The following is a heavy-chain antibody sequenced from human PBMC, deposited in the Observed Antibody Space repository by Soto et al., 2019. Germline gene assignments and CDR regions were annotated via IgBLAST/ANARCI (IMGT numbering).Heavy chain of an antibody. D-gene: IGHD6-13*01. V-gene: IGHV1-3*01. CDR3: GITKREVIAAAVTDRYGMDV. Sequence: ASVTVSCQASGYTFTSYAMHWVRQAPGQRLEWMGWINAGNGNTNYAQKFQGRVTMSTDTSTSTAYMELRSLRSDDTAVYYCGITKREVIAAAVTDRYGMDVWGQGTTVTVSS. CDR1: GYTFTSYA. CDR2: INAGNGNT. J-gene: IGHJ6*02.